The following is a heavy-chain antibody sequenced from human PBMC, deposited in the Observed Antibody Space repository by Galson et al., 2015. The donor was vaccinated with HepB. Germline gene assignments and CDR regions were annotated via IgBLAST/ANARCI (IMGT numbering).Heavy chain of an antibody. Sequence: SLRLSCAASGFTFDDYAMHWVRQAPGKGLEWVSGISWNSGSIGYADSVKGRFTISRDNAKNSLYLQMNSLRAEDTALYYCAKDMRYYDSRTLDYWGQGTLVTVSS. V-gene: IGHV3-9*01. CDR3: AKDMRYYDSRTLDY. CDR2: ISWNSGSI. J-gene: IGHJ4*02. D-gene: IGHD3-22*01. CDR1: GFTFDDYA.